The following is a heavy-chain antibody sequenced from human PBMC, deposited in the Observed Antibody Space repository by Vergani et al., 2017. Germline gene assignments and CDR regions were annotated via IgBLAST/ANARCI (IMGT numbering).Heavy chain of an antibody. V-gene: IGHV1-69*12. CDR2: IIPIFGPA. CDR1: GGTFSSYA. J-gene: IGHJ6*02. CDR3: ASAGYCSGTSCYTDYYYGMDG. Sequence: QVQLVQSGAEVKKPGSSVKVSCKASGGTFSSYAISWVRQAPGQGLEWMGGIIPIFGPANYAQKFQGRVTITADESTSTAYMELSSLRSEDTAVYYCASAGYCSGTSCYTDYYYGMDGWGQGTTVTVSS. D-gene: IGHD2-2*02.